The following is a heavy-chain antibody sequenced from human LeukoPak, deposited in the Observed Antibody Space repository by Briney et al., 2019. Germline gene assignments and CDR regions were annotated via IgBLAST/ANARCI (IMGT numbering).Heavy chain of an antibody. CDR3: ARVGGMVRGVIITYYFDY. Sequence: SETLSLTCTVSGGSISSYYWSWIRQPPGKGLEWIGYIYYSGSTNYNPSLKSRVTISVDTSKNQFSLKLSSVTAADTAVYYCARVGGMVRGVIITYYFDYWGKGTLVTVSS. CDR2: IYYSGST. V-gene: IGHV4-59*08. J-gene: IGHJ4*02. D-gene: IGHD3-10*01. CDR1: GGSISSYY.